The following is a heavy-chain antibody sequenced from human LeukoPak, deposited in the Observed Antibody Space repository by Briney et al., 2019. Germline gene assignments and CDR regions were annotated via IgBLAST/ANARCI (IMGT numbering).Heavy chain of an antibody. J-gene: IGHJ3*02. V-gene: IGHV3-23*01. D-gene: IGHD3-16*01. CDR2: ISGSGAST. Sequence: GGSLRLSCAASGCTFSSYAMRWVRQAPGKGLEWVSAISGSGASTYYADSVKGRFTISRDNSKNTLYVQMNSLRAEDTAVYYCAKSQFGGVFDGFDIWGQGTMVTVSS. CDR3: AKSQFGGVFDGFDI. CDR1: GCTFSSYA.